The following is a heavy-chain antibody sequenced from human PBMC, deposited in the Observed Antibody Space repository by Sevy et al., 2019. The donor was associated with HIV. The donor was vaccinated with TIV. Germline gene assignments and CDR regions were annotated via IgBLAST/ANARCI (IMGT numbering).Heavy chain of an antibody. V-gene: IGHV3-73*01. Sequence: GGSLRLSCAASGFTFSGSAMHWVRQASGKGLEWVGRIRSKANSYATAYAASVKGRFTISRDDSKNTAYLQMNSLKTADTAVYYCTRQFYGSGSYHYYYYGMDVWGQGTTVTVSS. D-gene: IGHD3-10*01. J-gene: IGHJ6*02. CDR3: TRQFYGSGSYHYYYYGMDV. CDR2: IRSKANSYAT. CDR1: GFTFSGSA.